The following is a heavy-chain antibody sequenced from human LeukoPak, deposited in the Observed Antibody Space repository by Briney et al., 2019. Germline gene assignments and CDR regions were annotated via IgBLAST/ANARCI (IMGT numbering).Heavy chain of an antibody. CDR2: ISYDGSNK. CDR1: GFTFSSYA. V-gene: IGHV3-30*04. J-gene: IGHJ4*02. Sequence: GGSLRLSCAASGFTFSSYAMHWVRQAPGKGLEWVAVISYDGSNKYYADSVKGRFTISRDNSKNTLYLQMNSLRAEDTAVYYCARGDYDFWSGYYNPFDYWGQGTLVTVSS. CDR3: ARGDYDFWSGYYNPFDY. D-gene: IGHD3-3*01.